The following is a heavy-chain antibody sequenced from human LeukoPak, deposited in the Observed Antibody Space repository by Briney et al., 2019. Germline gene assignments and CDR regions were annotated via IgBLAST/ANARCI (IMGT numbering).Heavy chain of an antibody. CDR3: ARVPLSCCGDWYSESFYFEH. CDR2: IYYSGST. V-gene: IGHV4-59*01. D-gene: IGHD2-21*02. J-gene: IGHJ4*02. CDR1: GGTTSSYY. Sequence: SETLSFTSTVSGGTTSSYYWCWNRQPPGKGLEWIGYIYYSGSTNYNPSLKSRVTISVDTSKNQFSLKLSSVTAADTAVYYCARVPLSCCGDWYSESFYFEHWGRRTLVTVSS.